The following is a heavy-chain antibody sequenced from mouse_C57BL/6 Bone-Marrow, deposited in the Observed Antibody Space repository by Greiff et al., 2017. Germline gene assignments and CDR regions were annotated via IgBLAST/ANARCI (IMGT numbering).Heavy chain of an antibody. D-gene: IGHD2-4*01. Sequence: QVQLQQSGAELVKPGASVKISCKASGYAFSSYWMNWVKQRPGKGLEWIGQIYPGDGDTNYNGKFKGKATLTADKSSSTAYMQLSSLTAEVAAVYFCARSYYDYPAVADGGQGTLDTVSA. CDR1: GYAFSSYW. J-gene: IGHJ3*01. CDR2: IYPGDGDT. CDR3: ARSYYDYPAVAD. V-gene: IGHV1-80*01.